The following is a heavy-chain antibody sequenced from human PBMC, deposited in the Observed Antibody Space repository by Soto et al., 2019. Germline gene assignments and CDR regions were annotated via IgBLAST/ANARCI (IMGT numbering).Heavy chain of an antibody. CDR1: GFSLSNDRMG. Sequence: QVTLKESGPVLVKPTETLTLTCTVSGFSLSNDRMGVSWIRQPPGKALEWLAHIFSNDGEAYSTSLKSRPPTSKATSKSQVVLTMTHMDPVDTATYSCARYYYATSGFYYDDYWGQGTLVTVSS. CDR3: ARYYYATSGFYYDDY. D-gene: IGHD3-22*01. J-gene: IGHJ4*02. CDR2: IFSNDGE. V-gene: IGHV2-26*01.